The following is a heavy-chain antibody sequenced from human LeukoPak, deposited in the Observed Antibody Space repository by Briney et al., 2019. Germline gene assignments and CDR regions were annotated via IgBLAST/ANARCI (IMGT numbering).Heavy chain of an antibody. Sequence: SETLSLTCTVSGGSISSYYWSWIRQPPGKGLEWIGHIYYSGSTNYNPSLKSRVTISVDTSKNQFSLKLSSVTAADTAVYYCAARGGSWYGPIWFDPWGQGTLVTVSS. D-gene: IGHD6-13*01. CDR2: IYYSGST. J-gene: IGHJ5*02. V-gene: IGHV4-59*01. CDR3: AARGGSWYGPIWFDP. CDR1: GGSISSYY.